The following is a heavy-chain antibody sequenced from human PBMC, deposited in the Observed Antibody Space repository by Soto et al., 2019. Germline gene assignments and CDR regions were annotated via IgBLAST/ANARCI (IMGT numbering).Heavy chain of an antibody. Sequence: GGSLRLSCAASGFTFSTAWINSVRQAPGKGLEWVGRIKSKINGGTTDFAASVKGRFAISRDDSTDMVYLQMNSLKPEDTAMYYCTTDSLFTMILVRFDFWGHGTLVTVSS. V-gene: IGHV3-15*07. CDR2: IKSKINGGTT. CDR1: GFTFSTAW. CDR3: TTDSLFTMILVRFDF. D-gene: IGHD3-22*01. J-gene: IGHJ4*01.